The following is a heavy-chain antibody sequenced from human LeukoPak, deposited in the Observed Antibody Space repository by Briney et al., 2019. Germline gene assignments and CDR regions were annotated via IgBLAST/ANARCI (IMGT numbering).Heavy chain of an antibody. CDR2: ISWNSGSI. Sequence: GRSLRLSCAASGFTFDDYAMHWVRQAPGKGLEWVSGISWNSGSIGYADSVKGRFTISRDNAKNSLYLQMNSLRAEDTALYYRAKGPNYYGSGSYFLYYFDYWGQGTLVTVSS. D-gene: IGHD3-10*01. CDR1: GFTFDDYA. V-gene: IGHV3-9*01. CDR3: AKGPNYYGSGSYFLYYFDY. J-gene: IGHJ4*02.